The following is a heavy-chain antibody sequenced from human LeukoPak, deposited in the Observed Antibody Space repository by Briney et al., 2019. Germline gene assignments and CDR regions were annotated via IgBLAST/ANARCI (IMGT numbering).Heavy chain of an antibody. CDR1: GFTFSSYA. CDR3: AKGLGFWSGYYTPFDY. J-gene: IGHJ4*02. D-gene: IGHD3-3*01. CDR2: ITASGGST. Sequence: GGSLRLSCAASGFTFSSYAMSWVRQTPGKGLEWVSGITASGGSTYHADSVKGRFSISRDNSINTLNLQMNNLRAEDTAIYYCAKGLGFWSGYYTPFDYWGQGSSVTVSS. V-gene: IGHV3-23*01.